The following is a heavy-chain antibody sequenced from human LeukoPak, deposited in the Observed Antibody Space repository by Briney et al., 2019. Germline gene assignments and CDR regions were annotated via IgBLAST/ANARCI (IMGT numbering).Heavy chain of an antibody. CDR1: SGSFSGYY. J-gene: IGHJ5*02. CDR3: ARGGNITIFGVVTRGWFDP. Sequence: SETLSLTCAVSSGSFSGYYWSWIRQPPGKGLEWIGEINHSGSTNYNPSLKSRVTISVDTSKNKFSLKLSSVTAADTAVYYCARGGNITIFGVVTRGWFDPWGQGTLVTVSS. V-gene: IGHV4-34*01. CDR2: INHSGST. D-gene: IGHD3-3*01.